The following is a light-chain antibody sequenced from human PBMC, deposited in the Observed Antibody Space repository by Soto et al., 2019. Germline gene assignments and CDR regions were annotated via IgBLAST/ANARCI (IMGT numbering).Light chain of an antibody. V-gene: IGKV3-20*01. CDR1: QSLSSSY. J-gene: IGKJ2*01. Sequence: EIVLTQSPGTLSLSPGERATLSCRASQSLSSSYLAWYQQKPGQAPRLLIYAASSRATGIPDRFSGSGSGTDFTLTITRLEPEDFAVYYCQQYGSSPAYTFGQGTKLEIK. CDR2: AAS. CDR3: QQYGSSPAYT.